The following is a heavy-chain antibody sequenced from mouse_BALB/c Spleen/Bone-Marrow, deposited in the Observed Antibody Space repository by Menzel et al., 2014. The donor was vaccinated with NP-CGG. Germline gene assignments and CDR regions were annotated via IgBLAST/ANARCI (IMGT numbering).Heavy chain of an antibody. Sequence: VQLKQSGGGLVQPGGSRKLSCAASGFTFSSFGMHWVRRAPEKGLEWVAYISSGSSTIYYADTVKGRFTISRDNPKNTLFLQMTSLRSEDTAMYYCTRKGALITHYYAMDYLGQGTSVTVSS. CDR1: GFTFSSFG. J-gene: IGHJ4*01. D-gene: IGHD2-4*01. CDR2: ISSGSSTI. V-gene: IGHV5-17*02. CDR3: TRKGALITHYYAMDY.